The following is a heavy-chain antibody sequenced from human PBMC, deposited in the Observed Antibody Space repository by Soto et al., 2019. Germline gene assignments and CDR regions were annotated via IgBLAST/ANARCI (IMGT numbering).Heavy chain of an antibody. D-gene: IGHD2-2*01. CDR1: GFTFSSYS. CDR2: IFSSGSSA. V-gene: IGHV5-51*01. J-gene: IGHJ4*02. CDR3: GTWRGSSWFDY. Sequence: GESLKISCKASGFTFSSYSLGWVRHMPGKGLQWMGNIFSSGSSAKYSPFFVGQVTISVDRSINTAYLQWSSLKASDTAIYYCGTWRGSSWFDYWGPGTLVTVSS.